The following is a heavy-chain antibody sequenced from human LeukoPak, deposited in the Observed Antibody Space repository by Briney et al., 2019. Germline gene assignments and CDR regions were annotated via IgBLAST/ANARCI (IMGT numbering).Heavy chain of an antibody. D-gene: IGHD3-22*01. V-gene: IGHV4-31*03. J-gene: IGHJ4*02. Sequence: SETLSLTCTVSGGSISSGGYYWSWIRQHPGKGLERIGYIYYSGSTYYNPSLKSRVTISVDTSKNQFSLKLSSVTAADTAVYYCAREGGRSSGYYYYFDYWGQGTLVTVSS. CDR3: AREGGRSSGYYYYFDY. CDR2: IYYSGST. CDR1: GGSISSGGYY.